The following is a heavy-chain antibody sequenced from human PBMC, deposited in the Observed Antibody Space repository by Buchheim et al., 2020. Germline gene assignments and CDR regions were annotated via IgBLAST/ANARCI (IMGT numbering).Heavy chain of an antibody. J-gene: IGHJ6*02. V-gene: IGHV3-74*01. CDR3: VTSGSYYYCAMDV. CDR1: GFTFSSYW. Sequence: EVQLVESGGGLVQPGGSLRLSCAASGFTFSSYWMHWVRQAPGKGLVCVARINSDGRTTTYADSVKGRFTISRDNAMNTLYLQMNSLRAEDTAVYYCVTSGSYYYCAMDVWGQGTT. CDR2: INSDGRTT. D-gene: IGHD3-22*01.